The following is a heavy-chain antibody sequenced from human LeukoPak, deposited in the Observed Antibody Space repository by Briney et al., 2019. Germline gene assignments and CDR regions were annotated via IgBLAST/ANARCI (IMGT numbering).Heavy chain of an antibody. CDR3: AREQDSSGYYPD. J-gene: IGHJ4*02. CDR1: GYTFTGYY. V-gene: IGHV1-2*06. Sequence: ASVKVSCKASGYTFTGYYMHWVSQAPGQGLEWMGRINPNSGGTNYAQKFQGRVTMTRDTSISTAYMELSRLVSDDTAVYYCAREQDSSGYYPDWGQGTLVTVSS. CDR2: INPNSGGT. D-gene: IGHD3-22*01.